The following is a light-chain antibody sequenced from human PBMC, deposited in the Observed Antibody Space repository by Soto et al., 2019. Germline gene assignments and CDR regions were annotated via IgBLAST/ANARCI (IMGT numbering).Light chain of an antibody. V-gene: IGLV2-14*01. CDR2: AVS. CDR3: RSYTSTRIVV. CDR1: SSDIGGYDY. J-gene: IGLJ2*01. Sequence: QSALTQPASMSGSPGQSITISCTGTSSDIGGYDYVSWYQQHPGKAPKLMISAVSDRPSGVSDRFSGTKSGNTASLTISGLQAEDEADYYCRSYTSTRIVVFGGGTKLTVL.